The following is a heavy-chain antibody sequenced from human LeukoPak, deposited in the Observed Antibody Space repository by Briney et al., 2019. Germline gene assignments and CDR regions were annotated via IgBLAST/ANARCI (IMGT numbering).Heavy chain of an antibody. D-gene: IGHD3-10*01. CDR1: GGSISSYY. CDR3: ARRHRALFD. J-gene: IGHJ4*02. V-gene: IGHV4-59*01. CDR2: IYYSGST. Sequence: SETLSPTCTVSGGSISSYYWSWIRQPPGKGLEWIGYIYYSGSTNYNPSLKSRVTISVDTSKNQFSLKLSSVTAADTAVYYCARRHRALFDWGQGTLVTVSS.